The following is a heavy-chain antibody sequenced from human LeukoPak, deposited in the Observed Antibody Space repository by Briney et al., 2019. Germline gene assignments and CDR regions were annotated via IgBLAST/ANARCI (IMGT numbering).Heavy chain of an antibody. V-gene: IGHV3-30*04. J-gene: IGHJ6*02. CDR3: AREMTPGIAAAGPYYYYGMDV. D-gene: IGHD6-13*01. Sequence: GGSLRLSCAASGFTFSSYAMHWVRQAPGKGLEWVAVISYDGSNKYYADSVKGRFTISRDNSKNTLYLQMNSLRAEDTAVYYCAREMTPGIAAAGPYYYYGMDVWGQGTTVTVYS. CDR2: ISYDGSNK. CDR1: GFTFSSYA.